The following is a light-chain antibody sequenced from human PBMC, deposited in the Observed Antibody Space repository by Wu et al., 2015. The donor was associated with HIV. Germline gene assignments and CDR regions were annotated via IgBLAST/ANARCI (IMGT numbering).Light chain of an antibody. Sequence: EIVLTQSPVTLSLSPGGRATLSCRASQSVSTSLAWYQQKPVQAPRLLIYDASNRATGVPDRFSGSVSGTDFTLTISSLEPEDFAVYYCQQYTNWPLSFGGGTRVEI. J-gene: IGKJ4*01. CDR2: DAS. CDR3: QQYTNWPLS. V-gene: IGKV3-11*01. CDR1: QSVSTS.